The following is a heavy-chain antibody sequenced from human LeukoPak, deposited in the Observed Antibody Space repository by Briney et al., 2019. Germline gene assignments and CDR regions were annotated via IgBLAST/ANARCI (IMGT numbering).Heavy chain of an antibody. Sequence: PGGSLRLSCAASGFTFDDYGMSWVRQAPGKGLEWVSGINWNGGSTGYADSVKGRFTISRGNAKNSLYLQMNSLRAEDTALYYCARDRRYYDSSGPSNWGQGTLVTVSS. V-gene: IGHV3-20*04. CDR3: ARDRRYYDSSGPSN. D-gene: IGHD3-22*01. CDR1: GFTFDDYG. CDR2: INWNGGST. J-gene: IGHJ4*02.